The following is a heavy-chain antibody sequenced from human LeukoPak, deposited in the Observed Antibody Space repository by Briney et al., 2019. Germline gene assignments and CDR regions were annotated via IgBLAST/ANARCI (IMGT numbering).Heavy chain of an antibody. J-gene: IGHJ4*02. CDR2: IYYSEST. CDR3: ARVSWDFGYCSSTSGYGFDY. CDR1: GGSISSGGYF. Sequence: SHTLSLTCTVSGGSISSGGYFWSWIPQHPGKGLEWIGYIYYSESTYYNPALKSRVTITVDTSKNQFSLKLSSVTAAGTAVYYCARVSWDFGYCSSTSGYGFDYWGQGTLVTVSS. D-gene: IGHD2-2*01. V-gene: IGHV4-31*03.